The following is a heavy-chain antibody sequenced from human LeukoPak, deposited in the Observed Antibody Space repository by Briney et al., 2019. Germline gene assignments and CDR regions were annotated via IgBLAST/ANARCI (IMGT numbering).Heavy chain of an antibody. V-gene: IGHV4-39*01. D-gene: IGHD1-26*01. Sequence: SESLSLTCTVSGGSISSNSYYWGWIRQPTGKGLEWIGSIYYSGITYYNASLKSRVTISVDTSKNQFSLKLSSVTAADTAVYYCASWGATHHYFDSWGRGTLVTVSS. CDR2: IYYSGIT. CDR3: ASWGATHHYFDS. J-gene: IGHJ4*02. CDR1: GGSISSNSYY.